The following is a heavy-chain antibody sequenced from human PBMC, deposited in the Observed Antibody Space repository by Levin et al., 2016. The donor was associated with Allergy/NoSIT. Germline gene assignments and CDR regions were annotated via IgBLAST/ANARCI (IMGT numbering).Heavy chain of an antibody. CDR3: ARDAATPSDDYDSDDYYTHYAMDV. CDR2: INTKTGTP. Sequence: WVRQAPGQGLEWMGWINTKTGTPTYAQGVTGRFVFSLDTSVATAYLQVRSLEAEDTAVYFCARDAATPSDDYDSDDYYTHYAMDVWGQGTTVTVSS. V-gene: IGHV7-4-1*02. J-gene: IGHJ6*02. D-gene: IGHD3-22*01.